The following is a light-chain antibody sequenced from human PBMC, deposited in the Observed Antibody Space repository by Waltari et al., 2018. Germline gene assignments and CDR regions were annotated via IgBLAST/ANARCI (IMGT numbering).Light chain of an antibody. CDR3: QQYNNWPSIT. V-gene: IGKV3-15*01. Sequence: EIVMTQSPATLSVSPGERATLPCRASQSVSSNLALYQQKPGQAPRLPIYGASTRATGIPARFSGSGSGTEFTLTISSLQSEDFAVYYCQQYNNWPSITFGQGTRLEIK. CDR1: QSVSSN. J-gene: IGKJ5*01. CDR2: GAS.